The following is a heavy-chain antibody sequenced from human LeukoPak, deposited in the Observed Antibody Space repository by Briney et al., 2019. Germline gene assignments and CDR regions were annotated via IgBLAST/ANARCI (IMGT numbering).Heavy chain of an antibody. D-gene: IGHD6-13*01. J-gene: IGHJ3*02. Sequence: PSETLSLTCTVSGGSISSYYWSWIRQPPGKGLEWIGYIYYSGSTNYNPSLKSRVTISADTSKNQFSLKLSSVTAADTAVYYCARVRQQLGAFDIWGQGTMVTVSS. V-gene: IGHV4-59*01. CDR3: ARVRQQLGAFDI. CDR2: IYYSGST. CDR1: GGSISSYY.